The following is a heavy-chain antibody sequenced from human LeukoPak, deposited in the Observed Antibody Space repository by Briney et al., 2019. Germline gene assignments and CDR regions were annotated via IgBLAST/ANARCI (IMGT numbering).Heavy chain of an antibody. V-gene: IGHV3-23*01. CDR3: XRDRGFEMGLFDY. Sequence: GGSLRLPCAASGFTLSSYAMSWVRQAPGKGLEWVSAISDSGNTYHADSVKGRFTISRDNAKNLLYLQMNSVRVEDTVVYYGXRDRGFEMGLFDYGGQGTLVTVSS. J-gene: IGHJ4*02. CDR1: GFTLSSYA. D-gene: IGHD5-24*01. CDR2: ISDSGNT.